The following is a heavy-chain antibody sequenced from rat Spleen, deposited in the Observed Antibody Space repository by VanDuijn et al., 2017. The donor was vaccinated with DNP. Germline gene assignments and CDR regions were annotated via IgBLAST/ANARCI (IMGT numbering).Heavy chain of an antibody. D-gene: IGHD4-3*01. Sequence: EVQLVESGGGLVQPGRSLKLSCAASGFTFSNYGMAWVRQGPTKGLEWVAYIGSDGYAPYYGDSVKGRFAISRDNAKSTLYLRMNSLRSEDMATYYCIRWNSGHFDYWGQGVMVTVSS. V-gene: IGHV5-22*01. CDR3: IRWNSGHFDY. CDR2: IGSDGYAP. CDR1: GFTFSNYG. J-gene: IGHJ2*01.